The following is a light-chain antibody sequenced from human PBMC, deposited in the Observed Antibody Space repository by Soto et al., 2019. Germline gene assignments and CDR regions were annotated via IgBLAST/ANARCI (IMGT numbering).Light chain of an antibody. CDR1: QSVFYSSNNENY. V-gene: IGKV4-1*01. CDR2: WAS. J-gene: IGKJ1*01. Sequence: DIVMTQSPDSLAVSLGERATINCKSSQSVFYSSNNENYLAWYQQKPGQPPKLLIYWASTRESGVPDRFSGSGSGADFTLTIDSLQAEDVAVYYCQQHYSTPETFGQGTKVDNK. CDR3: QQHYSTPET.